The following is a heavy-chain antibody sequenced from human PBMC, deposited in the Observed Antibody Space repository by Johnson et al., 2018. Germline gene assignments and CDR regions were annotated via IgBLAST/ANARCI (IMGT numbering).Heavy chain of an antibody. D-gene: IGHD5-18*01. CDR2: IKRGGREK. Sequence: EVQLLESGGGLVQPGGSLRLSCEVSGFTFSTYWMSWVRQAPGKGLECVAKIKRGGREKYEVDSVKGRFTIARDNAKNSLFLQMNSLRAEDTAVYYGARDVGYGDLWGRGTLVTVSS. J-gene: IGHJ2*01. V-gene: IGHV3-7*01. CDR1: GFTFSTYW. CDR3: ARDVGYGDL.